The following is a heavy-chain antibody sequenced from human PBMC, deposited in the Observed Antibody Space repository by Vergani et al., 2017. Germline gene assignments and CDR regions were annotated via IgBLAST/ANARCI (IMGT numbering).Heavy chain of an antibody. J-gene: IGHJ3*02. CDR3: AKALGGGDAFDI. CDR1: GFTFDDYA. Sequence: EVQLVESGGGLVQPGRSLRLSCAASGFTFDDYAMHWVRPAPGKGLEWVSGISWNSGSIGYADSVKGRFTISRDNAKNSLYLQMNSLRAEDTALYYCAKALGGGDAFDIWGQGTMVTVSS. CDR2: ISWNSGSI. V-gene: IGHV3-9*01. D-gene: IGHD4-23*01.